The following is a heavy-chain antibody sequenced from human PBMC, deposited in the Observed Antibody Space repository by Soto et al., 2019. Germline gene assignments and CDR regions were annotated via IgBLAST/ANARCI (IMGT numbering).Heavy chain of an antibody. CDR1: GFTFSSYA. D-gene: IGHD3-10*01. CDR3: AREITMPVGSFDY. CDR2: ISYDGSNK. V-gene: IGHV3-30-3*01. Sequence: QVQLVESGGGVVQPGRSLRLSCAASGFTFSSYAMHWVRQAPGKGLEWVAVISYDGSNKYYADSVKGRFTISRDNSKNTLYRQMNSLRAEDTAVYCCAREITMPVGSFDYWGQGTLVTVSS. J-gene: IGHJ4*02.